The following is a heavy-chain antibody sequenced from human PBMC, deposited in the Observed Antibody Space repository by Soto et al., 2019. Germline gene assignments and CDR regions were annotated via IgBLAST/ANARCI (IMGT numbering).Heavy chain of an antibody. CDR1: GGSIGSYF. V-gene: IGHV4-59*01. D-gene: IGHD2-21*02. CDR2: FYYSGST. J-gene: IGHJ4*02. Sequence: SETLCLTCTVSGGSIGSYFWSWIRQPPGKGLEWIGYFYYSGSTNYNPSLKSRVTISVDTSKNQFSLKLSSVTAADTAVYYCARVGYCGGDCSFPDYWGQGTLVTVSS. CDR3: ARVGYCGGDCSFPDY.